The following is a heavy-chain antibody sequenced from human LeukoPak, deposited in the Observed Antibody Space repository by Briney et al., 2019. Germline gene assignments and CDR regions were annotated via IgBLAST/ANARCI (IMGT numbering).Heavy chain of an antibody. Sequence: PSETLSLTCTVSGGSISSYYWSWIRQPPGKGLEWIGYIYYSGSTNYNPSLKSRVAISVDTSKNQFSLKLSSVTAADTAVYYCARVVGATYYYYGMDVWGQGTTVTVSS. V-gene: IGHV4-59*01. J-gene: IGHJ6*02. CDR1: GGSISSYY. D-gene: IGHD2-15*01. CDR2: IYYSGST. CDR3: ARVVGATYYYYGMDV.